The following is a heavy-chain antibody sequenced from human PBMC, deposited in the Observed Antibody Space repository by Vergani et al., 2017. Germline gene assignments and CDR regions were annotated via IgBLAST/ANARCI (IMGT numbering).Heavy chain of an antibody. D-gene: IGHD4-17*01. CDR2: IGGSGVHP. V-gene: IGHV3-23*01. Sequence: EVQLLESGGGLLQPGGSLRLSCAASGFTFSSYAMSGGRQAPGKGLEWVSLIGGSGVHPYYAASVKGRFTISRDNSKNTLYLQMNSLRAEDTAVYYCAKSAFSDYSSLHHFYYMDVWGKGTTVTVSS. J-gene: IGHJ6*03. CDR3: AKSAFSDYSSLHHFYYMDV. CDR1: GFTFSSYA.